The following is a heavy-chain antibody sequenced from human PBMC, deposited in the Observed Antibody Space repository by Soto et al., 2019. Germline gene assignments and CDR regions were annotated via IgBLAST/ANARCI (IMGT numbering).Heavy chain of an antibody. CDR1: GYTFSRYG. CDR3: ARASAYSTPWSFDN. J-gene: IGHJ4*02. CDR2: IRGFNGNT. Sequence: QVQLVQSGAEVKKPGASVRVSCKASGYTFSRYGISWVRQAPGQGLEWMVWIRGFNGNTKESEKLQGRVTLNTDTATNTAHMELRGMRSDDTAVYYCARASAYSTPWSFDNWGQGTLVTVSS. V-gene: IGHV1-18*01. D-gene: IGHD6-13*01.